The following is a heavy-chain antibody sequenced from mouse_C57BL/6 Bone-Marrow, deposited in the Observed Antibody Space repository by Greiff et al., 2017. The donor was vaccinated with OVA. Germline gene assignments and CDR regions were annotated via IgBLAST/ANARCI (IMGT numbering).Heavy chain of an antibody. J-gene: IGHJ4*01. CDR2: IFPGSGST. CDR3: ARGYYGSSHYYYAMDY. D-gene: IGHD1-1*01. Sequence: QVQLQQSGPELVKPGASVKISCKASGYTFTDYYINWVKQRPGQGLEWIGWIFPGSGSTYYNEKFKGKATLTVDKSSSTAYMLLSSLTSEDSAVYFCARGYYGSSHYYYAMDYWGQGTSVTVSS. V-gene: IGHV1-75*01. CDR1: GYTFTDYY.